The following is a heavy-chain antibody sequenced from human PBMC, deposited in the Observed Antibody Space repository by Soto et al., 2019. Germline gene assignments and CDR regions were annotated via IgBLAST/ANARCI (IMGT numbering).Heavy chain of an antibody. CDR1: GFTFSSYW. V-gene: IGHV3-74*01. CDR3: ARMPIYSGSPPYRYSDY. J-gene: IGHJ4*02. CDR2: IKSDGSST. D-gene: IGHD6-6*01. Sequence: GGSLRLSCAASGFTFSSYWMHWVRQAPGKGLVWVSRIKSDGSSTTYVDSVQGRFIISRDNAKNTLYLQMNSLRAEDTSVYYCARMPIYSGSPPYRYSDYWGQGTQVTVSS.